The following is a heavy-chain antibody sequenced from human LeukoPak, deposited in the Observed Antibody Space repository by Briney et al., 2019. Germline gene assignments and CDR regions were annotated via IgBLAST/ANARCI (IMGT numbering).Heavy chain of an antibody. D-gene: IGHD3-10*01. CDR2: INSDGRRT. V-gene: IGHV3-74*01. CDR1: GFTFSRYW. CDR3: ARDRESAFDI. Sequence: GGSLRLSCAASGFTFSRYWMHWVRQVPGKGLVWVSRINSDGRRTSYADSVKGRFTIPRDNAKNTLYLQMNSLRAEDTAVYYCARDRESAFDIWGQGTMVTVSS. J-gene: IGHJ3*02.